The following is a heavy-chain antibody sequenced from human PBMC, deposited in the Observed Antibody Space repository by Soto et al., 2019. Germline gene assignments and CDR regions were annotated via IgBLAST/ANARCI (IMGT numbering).Heavy chain of an antibody. CDR1: GFTFSSYW. J-gene: IGHJ6*03. Sequence: GSLRLSCAASGFTFSSYWMSWVRQAPGKGLEWVANIKQDGSEKYYVDSVKGRFTISRDNAKNSLYLQMNSLRAEDTAVYYCAREFGELLAEYYYYMDVWGKGTTVTVSS. D-gene: IGHD3-10*01. V-gene: IGHV3-7*01. CDR2: IKQDGSEK. CDR3: AREFGELLAEYYYYMDV.